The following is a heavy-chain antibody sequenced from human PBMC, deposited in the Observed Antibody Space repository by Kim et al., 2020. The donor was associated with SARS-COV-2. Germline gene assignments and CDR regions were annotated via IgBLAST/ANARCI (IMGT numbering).Heavy chain of an antibody. CDR3: AKGGLHYDSSGDYYYYSVMDV. D-gene: IGHD3-22*01. Sequence: VGSLRLSCAASGFTFSSYGMHWVRQAPGKGLEWVAVISYDGSNKYYADSVKGRFTISRDNSKNKNTLYLQMNSLRAEDTAVYYCAKGGLHYDSSGDYYYYSVMDVWGQGTTVTVSS. J-gene: IGHJ6*02. CDR1: GFTFSSYG. CDR2: ISYDGSNK. V-gene: IGHV3-30*18.